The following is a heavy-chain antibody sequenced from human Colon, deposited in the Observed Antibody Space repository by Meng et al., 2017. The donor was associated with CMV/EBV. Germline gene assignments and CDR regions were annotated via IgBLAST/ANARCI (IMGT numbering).Heavy chain of an antibody. D-gene: IGHD2-2*01. V-gene: IGHV3-7*01. CDR3: ARELVVPAAIHGMDV. Sequence: GGSLRLSCAASGFTFSSYWMSWVRQAPGKGLEWVANIKQDGSEKYYVDSVKDRFTISRDNAKNSLYLQMNSLRAEDTAVYYCARELVVPAAIHGMDVWGQGTTVTVSS. J-gene: IGHJ6*02. CDR1: GFTFSSYW. CDR2: IKQDGSEK.